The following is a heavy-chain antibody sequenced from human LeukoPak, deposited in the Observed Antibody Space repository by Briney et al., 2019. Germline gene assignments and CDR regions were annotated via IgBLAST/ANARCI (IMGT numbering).Heavy chain of an antibody. CDR1: GYSFTGYY. Sequence: ASVKVSCKASGYSFTGYYMHWVRQAPGQGLEWMGWINPNSGGTNYAQKFQGRVTMTRDTSISTAYMELSKLRSDDTAVYYCARGRCGGGTCPYNWFDPWGQGTLVTVSS. CDR3: ARGRCGGGTCPYNWFDP. J-gene: IGHJ5*02. CDR2: INPNSGGT. D-gene: IGHD2-15*01. V-gene: IGHV1-2*02.